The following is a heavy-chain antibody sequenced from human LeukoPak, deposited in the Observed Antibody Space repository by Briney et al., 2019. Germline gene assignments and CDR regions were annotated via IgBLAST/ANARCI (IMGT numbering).Heavy chain of an antibody. J-gene: IGHJ3*02. D-gene: IGHD1-26*01. CDR1: GYTFTDYY. V-gene: IGHV1-2*06. CDR2: ISPNSGGT. CDR3: ARGPVGATNAFHI. Sequence: ASVKVSCTASGYTFTDYYIHWVRQAPGQGLEWMGRISPNSGGTSYAQKFQGRVTMTRDTSIATAYMELSSLRSDDTAAYYCARGPVGATNAFHIWGQGTLVTVSS.